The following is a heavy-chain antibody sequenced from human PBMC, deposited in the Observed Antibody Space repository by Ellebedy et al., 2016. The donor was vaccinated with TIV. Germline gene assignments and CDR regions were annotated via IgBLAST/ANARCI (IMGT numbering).Heavy chain of an antibody. CDR1: GFTFNSYA. J-gene: IGHJ4*02. CDR3: AKHQYESSGYMFHY. Sequence: GESLKISCAASGFTFNSYAMHWVRQAPGKGLEWVAVISYDGSSKYYADSVKGRFTISRDNSKNTLYLQMNSLRAEDTAIFYCAKHQYESSGYMFHYWGQGSLVTVSS. V-gene: IGHV3-30-3*02. CDR2: ISYDGSSK. D-gene: IGHD3-22*01.